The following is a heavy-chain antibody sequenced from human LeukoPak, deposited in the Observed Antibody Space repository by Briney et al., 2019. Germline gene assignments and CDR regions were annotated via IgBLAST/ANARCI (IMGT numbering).Heavy chain of an antibody. J-gene: IGHJ4*02. Sequence: GGSLRLSCAASGFGVSKNDMTWVRQAPGKGLEWVSAISGSGGSTYYADSVKGRFTISRDNSKNTLYLQMNSLRAEDTAVYYCAKAKPYSSSWYRDYWGQGTLVTVSS. CDR2: ISGSGGST. CDR1: GFGVSKND. V-gene: IGHV3-23*01. D-gene: IGHD6-13*01. CDR3: AKAKPYSSSWYRDY.